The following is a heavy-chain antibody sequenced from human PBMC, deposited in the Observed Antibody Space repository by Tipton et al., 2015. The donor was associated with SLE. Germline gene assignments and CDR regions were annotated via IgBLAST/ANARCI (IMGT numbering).Heavy chain of an antibody. D-gene: IGHD2-15*01. CDR1: GGSVRSSDYY. J-gene: IGHJ4*02. Sequence: TLSLTCTVSGGSVRSSDYYWGWIRQSPGKGLEWIGSMYYSGNTYYNPSLRSRVTLFVDTSKNQFSLKLSSVTAADTAVYYCATSRPGYCSGGSCPFFDYWGQGALVTVSS. CDR3: ATSRPGYCSGGSCPFFDY. V-gene: IGHV4-39*01. CDR2: MYYSGNT.